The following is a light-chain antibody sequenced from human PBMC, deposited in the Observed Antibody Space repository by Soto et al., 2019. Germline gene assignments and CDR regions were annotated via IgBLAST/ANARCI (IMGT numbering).Light chain of an antibody. CDR1: SSIIGNNY. Sequence: QSVLTQPPSVSAAPGQKVTISCSGSSSIIGNNYVSWYQRLPGTAPKLLIYDNNKRPSGIPDRFSGSKSGTSATLGITGLQTGDEADYYCGTWDSSLSAYVFGTGTKVTVL. V-gene: IGLV1-51*01. J-gene: IGLJ1*01. CDR2: DNN. CDR3: GTWDSSLSAYV.